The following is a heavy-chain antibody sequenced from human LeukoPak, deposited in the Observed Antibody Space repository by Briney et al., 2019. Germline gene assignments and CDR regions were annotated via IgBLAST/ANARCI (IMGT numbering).Heavy chain of an antibody. Sequence: GGSLRLSCGASGFTFSRYWMSWVRQAPGTGLEGEANIKQEGSDKYYGVSVKGRSTISKDNAKNSLYLQMNSPRVEDTAGYYCARLCSGSCAHGMDVWGQGTTVTVSS. D-gene: IGHD2-2*01. CDR2: IKQEGSDK. J-gene: IGHJ6*02. V-gene: IGHV3-7*01. CDR3: ARLCSGSCAHGMDV. CDR1: GFTFSRYW.